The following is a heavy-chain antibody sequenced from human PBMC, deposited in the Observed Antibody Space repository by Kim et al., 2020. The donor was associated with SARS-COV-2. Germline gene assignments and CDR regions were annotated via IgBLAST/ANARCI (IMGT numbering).Heavy chain of an antibody. D-gene: IGHD2-15*01. CDR3: ARERGSAFAY. V-gene: IGHV3-11*01. Sequence: TTYRAATGKGRYTSARGNANNSLYLQMNSLRAEDTAVYYCARERGSAFAYWGQGTLVTVSS. J-gene: IGHJ4*02. CDR2: TT.